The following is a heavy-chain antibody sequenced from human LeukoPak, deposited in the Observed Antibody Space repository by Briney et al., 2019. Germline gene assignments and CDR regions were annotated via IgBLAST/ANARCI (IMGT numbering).Heavy chain of an antibody. CDR3: TRHHDILTGYPLDY. Sequence: PSETLSLTCSVSSGFISSYYWTWIRQPAGKGLEWIGRIYTSGSTNYNPSLKSRVTMSVDTSKNQFSLKLSSVTAADTAVYYCTRHHDILTGYPLDYWGQGTLVTVSS. J-gene: IGHJ4*02. CDR1: SGFISSYY. CDR2: IYTSGST. D-gene: IGHD3-9*01. V-gene: IGHV4-4*07.